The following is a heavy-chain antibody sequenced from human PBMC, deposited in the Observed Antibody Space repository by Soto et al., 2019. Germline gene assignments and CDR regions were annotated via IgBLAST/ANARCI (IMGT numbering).Heavy chain of an antibody. CDR3: ARDTQDDFWSGYYRDY. CDR2: INTDGSVA. D-gene: IGHD3-3*01. Sequence: PGGSMRLSCAASGLTFRSYWMRWVRQAPGKGLVWVSRINTDGSVAMYVDSVKGRFTISRDNAKNTLYLHMNSLRAEDTAVYYCARDTQDDFWSGYYRDYWGQGTLVTVSS. J-gene: IGHJ4*02. CDR1: GLTFRSYW. V-gene: IGHV3-74*03.